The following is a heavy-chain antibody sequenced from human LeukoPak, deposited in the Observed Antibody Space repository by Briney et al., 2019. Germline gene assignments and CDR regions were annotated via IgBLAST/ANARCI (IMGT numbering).Heavy chain of an antibody. J-gene: IGHJ4*02. CDR2: IIPIFGTA. V-gene: IGHV1-69*13. Sequence: SVKVSCKASGGTFSSYAISWVRQAPGQGLEWMGGIIPIFGTANYAQKFQGRVTITADESTSTAYMELSSLRSEDTAVYYCARGDTYDFWSGSSFDYWGQGTLVTVSS. CDR1: GGTFSSYA. D-gene: IGHD3-3*01. CDR3: ARGDTYDFWSGSSFDY.